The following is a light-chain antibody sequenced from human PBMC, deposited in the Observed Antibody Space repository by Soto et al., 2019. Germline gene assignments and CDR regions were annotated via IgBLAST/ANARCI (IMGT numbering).Light chain of an antibody. CDR2: GNN. CDR1: SSNIGNNY. CDR3: VAWDDSLNGHVV. V-gene: IGLV1-44*01. Sequence: QSVLTQSPSVSAAPGQKVTISCSGSSSNIGNNYVSWYQQLPGTAPKLLIYGNNQRPSGVPDRFSGSRSGTSASLAISGLQSEDEADYYCVAWDDSLNGHVVFGGGTKLTVL. J-gene: IGLJ2*01.